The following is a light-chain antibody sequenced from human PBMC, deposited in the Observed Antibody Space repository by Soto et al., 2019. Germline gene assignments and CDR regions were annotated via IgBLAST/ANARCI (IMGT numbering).Light chain of an antibody. J-gene: IGKJ4*01. CDR3: QQYHNWPLT. V-gene: IGKV3-15*01. CDR1: QSVSRN. Sequence: ETVMTQSPAALSVSPGKKITLSCRASQSVSRNLAWYQQRPGQTPRLVIYSASTRATGIPVRFSASGSGTEFTLTISSLQSEDFAVYYRQQYHNWPLTFGGGTKVEIK. CDR2: SAS.